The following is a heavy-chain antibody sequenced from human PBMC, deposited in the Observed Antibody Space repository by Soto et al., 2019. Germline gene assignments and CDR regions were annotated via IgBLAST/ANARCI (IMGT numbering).Heavy chain of an antibody. D-gene: IGHD3-3*01. CDR1: GGSVSSGSYY. CDR2: IYYSGST. J-gene: IGHJ4*02. V-gene: IGHV4-61*01. Sequence: SETLSLTCTVSGGSVSSGSYYWSWIRQPPGKGLEWIGYIYYSGSTNYNPSLKSRVTISVDTSKNQFSLKLSSVTAADTAVYYCARNYDFWSGDYNPPAYFDYWGQGTLVTVSS. CDR3: ARNYDFWSGDYNPPAYFDY.